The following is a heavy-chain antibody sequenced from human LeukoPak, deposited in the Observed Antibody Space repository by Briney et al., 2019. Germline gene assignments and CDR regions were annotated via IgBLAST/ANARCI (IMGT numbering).Heavy chain of an antibody. CDR2: ISVSGNT. V-gene: IGHV3-23*01. Sequence: GGSLRLSCAASGFTLSSYAMSWVRQGPGKGLEWVSAISVSGNTYHADSVKGRFTISRDNAKNSLYLQMNSLRAEDTAVYYCARVQGGITFGGVIAYFDYWGQGTLVTVSS. CDR3: ARVQGGITFGGVIAYFDY. D-gene: IGHD3-16*02. CDR1: GFTLSSYA. J-gene: IGHJ4*02.